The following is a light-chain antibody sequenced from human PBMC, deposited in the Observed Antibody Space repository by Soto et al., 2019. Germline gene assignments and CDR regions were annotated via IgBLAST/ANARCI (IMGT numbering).Light chain of an antibody. CDR3: QQYYSYPWT. J-gene: IGKJ1*01. CDR2: SAS. CDR1: QGISTY. Sequence: DIQMTQSPSSLSASIGDRVTITCRASQGISTYLGWYQQKPGKAPKSLIYSASNLQSGVPSRFSGSGSGTDFTLTISCLQSEDFATYYCQQYYSYPWTFGQGTKVEIK. V-gene: IGKV1-16*01.